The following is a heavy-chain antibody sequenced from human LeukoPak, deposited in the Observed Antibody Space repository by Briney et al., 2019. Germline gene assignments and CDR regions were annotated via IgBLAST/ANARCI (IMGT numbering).Heavy chain of an antibody. V-gene: IGHV3-53*01. CDR1: GFSVSDNY. J-gene: IGHJ4*02. CDR2: TYSGGTT. CDR3: AKEGGLGYCSTTSCAFAH. Sequence: GGSLRLSCAGSGFSVSDNYMTWFRQAPGKGLEGVSVTYSGGTTYYADSVEGRFTISRDNSKNTLYLQMNSLRTEDTAVYYCAKEGGLGYCSTTSCAFAHWGRGTLVTVSS. D-gene: IGHD2-2*01.